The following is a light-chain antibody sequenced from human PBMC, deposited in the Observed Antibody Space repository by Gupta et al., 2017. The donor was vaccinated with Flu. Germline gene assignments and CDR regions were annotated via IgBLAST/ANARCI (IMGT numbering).Light chain of an antibody. CDR1: SSAVGGYNY. CDR3: SSYTISSTYV. V-gene: IGLV2-14*01. J-gene: IGLJ1*01. Sequence: QSALTQPASVSGSPGQSITISCTGTSSAVGGYNYVSWFHQHPGKAPKLIIYEVSNRPSGVSNRFSGSKSGNTASLTISGLQAEDEADYYCSSYTISSTYVFGTGTKVTVL. CDR2: EVS.